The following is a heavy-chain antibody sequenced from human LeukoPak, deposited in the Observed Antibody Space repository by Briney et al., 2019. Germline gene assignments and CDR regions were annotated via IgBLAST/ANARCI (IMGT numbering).Heavy chain of an antibody. CDR3: ARARYANAWYAFDI. V-gene: IGHV4-59*02. Sequence: SETLSLTCTVSGGSVSSYYWSWIRRPPGRGLEWIAYLSHSGSGDSNPSLTSRVTTLVDTSKNQFSLKLTSVTAADTAVYYCARARYANAWYAFDIWGHGTMVTVSS. CDR2: LSHSGSG. D-gene: IGHD2-2*01. J-gene: IGHJ3*02. CDR1: GGSVSSYY.